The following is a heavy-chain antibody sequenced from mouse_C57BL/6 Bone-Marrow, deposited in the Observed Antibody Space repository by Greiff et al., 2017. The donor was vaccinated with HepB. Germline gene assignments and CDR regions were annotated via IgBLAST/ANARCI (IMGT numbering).Heavy chain of an antibody. CDR3: ARDGYYGSSWFAY. D-gene: IGHD1-1*01. V-gene: IGHV5-4*01. CDR2: ISDGGSYT. CDR1: GFTFSSYA. Sequence: EVQRVESGGGLVKPGGSLKLSCAASGFTFSSYAMSWVRQTPEKRLEWVATISDGGSYTYYPDNVKGRFTISRDNAKNNLYLQMSHLKSEDTAMYYCARDGYYGSSWFAYWGQGTLVTVSA. J-gene: IGHJ3*01.